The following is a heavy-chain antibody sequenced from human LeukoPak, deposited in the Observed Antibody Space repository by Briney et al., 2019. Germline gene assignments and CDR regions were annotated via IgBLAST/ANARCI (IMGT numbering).Heavy chain of an antibody. J-gene: IGHJ4*02. CDR3: AREAYYYDSSGYYKFDY. Sequence: GGSLRLSCAASGFTFSDYYMSWIRQAPGKGLEWVSYISSSGSTIYYADSVKGRFTISRDNAKNSLYLQMNSLRAEDTAMYYCAREAYYYDSSGYYKFDYWGQGTLVTVSS. D-gene: IGHD3-22*01. CDR1: GFTFSDYY. V-gene: IGHV3-11*01. CDR2: ISSSGSTI.